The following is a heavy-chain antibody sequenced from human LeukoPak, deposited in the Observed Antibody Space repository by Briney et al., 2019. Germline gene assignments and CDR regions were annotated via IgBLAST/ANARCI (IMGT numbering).Heavy chain of an antibody. V-gene: IGHV5-51*01. CDR3: ARRPLHSQNWLAP. CDR2: IFPGDSDT. Sequence: GESLKISCKGYGDKFTSYWDAWVRQMPGQGLEMMGIIFPGDSDTRYSTSIQGQVTISVDRSISTAYLQWSSLKASDTAIYYCARRPLHSQNWLAPWGQGTLVTVSS. CDR1: GDKFTSYW. J-gene: IGHJ5*02.